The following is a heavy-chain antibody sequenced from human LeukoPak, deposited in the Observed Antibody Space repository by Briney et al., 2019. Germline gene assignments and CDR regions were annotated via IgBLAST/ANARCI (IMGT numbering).Heavy chain of an antibody. CDR3: ARDLGSSSSSRTNWFDP. V-gene: IGHV1-46*01. CDR1: GGTFSSYA. Sequence: ASVKVSCKASGGTFSSYAISWVRQAPGQGLEWMGIINPSGSTSYAQQFQGRVTMTRDMSTSTVYMELSSLRSEDTAVYYCARDLGSSSSSRTNWFDPWGQGTLVTVSS. CDR2: INPSGST. D-gene: IGHD6-13*01. J-gene: IGHJ5*02.